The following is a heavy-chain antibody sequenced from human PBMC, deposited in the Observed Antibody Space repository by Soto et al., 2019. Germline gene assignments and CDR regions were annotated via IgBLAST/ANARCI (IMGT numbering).Heavy chain of an antibody. CDR1: GGSINSGGYC. CDR3: SRGILV. D-gene: IGHD5-18*01. V-gene: IGHV4-31*01. CDR2: ISYXGXT. J-gene: IGHJ4*02. Sequence: SETLSLTGTVSGGSINSGGYCWSWIRQHPGKGRYWIVCISYXGXTXXXPXXXXXXXVSVXPSXXXFXXXXXXXXAADTAVYYCSRGILVWGQGALVTDSS.